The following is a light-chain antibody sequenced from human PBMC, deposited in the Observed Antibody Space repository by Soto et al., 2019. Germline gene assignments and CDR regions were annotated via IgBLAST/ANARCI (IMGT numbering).Light chain of an antibody. V-gene: IGLV4-60*03. CDR3: ETWDSNTRV. Sequence: VLTQSSSASASLGSSVKLTCTLSSGHSSYIIAWHQQQPGKAPRYLMKLEGSGSYNKGSGVPDRFSGSSSGADRYLTISNLQSEDEADYFCETWDSNTRVFGGGTKLTVL. CDR2: LEGSGSY. CDR1: SGHSSYI. J-gene: IGLJ3*02.